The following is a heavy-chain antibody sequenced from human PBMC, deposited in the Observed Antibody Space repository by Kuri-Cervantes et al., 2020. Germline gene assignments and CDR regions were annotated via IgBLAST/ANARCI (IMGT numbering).Heavy chain of an antibody. Sequence: GESLKISCAASGFTFSTNSMDWVRQAPGKGLEWVSYISGSSTAISYADSVKGRFTISRDNANNSLYLQMNSLRAEDTAVYYCAKGEDSSGYYKVWGQGTLVTVSS. CDR2: ISGSSTAI. D-gene: IGHD3-22*01. CDR3: AKGEDSSGYYKV. J-gene: IGHJ4*02. CDR1: GFTFSTNS. V-gene: IGHV3-48*01.